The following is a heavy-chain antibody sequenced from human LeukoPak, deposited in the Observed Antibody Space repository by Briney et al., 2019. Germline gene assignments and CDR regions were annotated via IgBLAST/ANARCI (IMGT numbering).Heavy chain of an antibody. J-gene: IGHJ4*02. CDR3: ARAGLIAARLFDY. Sequence: PSETLSLTCTVSGGSISSYYWSWIRQPPGKGLEWIGYIYYSGSTNYNPSLKSRVTISVDTSKNQFSLKLSSVTAADTAVYYCARAGLIAARLFDYWGQGTLVTVSS. CDR1: GGSISSYY. V-gene: IGHV4-59*01. CDR2: IYYSGST. D-gene: IGHD6-6*01.